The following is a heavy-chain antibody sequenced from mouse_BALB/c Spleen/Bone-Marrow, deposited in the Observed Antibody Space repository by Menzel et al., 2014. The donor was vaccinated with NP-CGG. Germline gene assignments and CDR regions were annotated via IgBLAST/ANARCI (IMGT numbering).Heavy chain of an antibody. CDR3: ARLGYYGSFAY. V-gene: IGHV4-1*02. D-gene: IGHD1-2*01. J-gene: IGHJ3*01. Sequence: EVQGVESGGGLVQPGGSLKLSCAASGFDFSGFWMSWVRQAPGRGLEWIGEINPDSNTINYSPSLKGKFIISRDNAKNTLYLQMSKVRSEDTALYYCARLGYYGSFAYWGQGTLVTVSA. CDR1: GFDFSGFW. CDR2: INPDSNTI.